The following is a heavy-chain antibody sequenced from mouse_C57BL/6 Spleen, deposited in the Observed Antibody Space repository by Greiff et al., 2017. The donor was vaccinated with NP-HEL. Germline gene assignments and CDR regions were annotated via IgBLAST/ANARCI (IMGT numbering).Heavy chain of an antibody. CDR1: GFTFSSYA. CDR3: ARESTTVVATSYFDY. CDR2: ISDGGSYT. Sequence: DVQLVESGGGLVKPGGSLKLSCAASGFTFSSYAMSWVRQTPEKRLEWVATISDGGSYTYYPDNVKGRFTISRDNAKNKLYLQMRHLKSEDTAMYYCARESTTVVATSYFDYWGQGTTLTVSS. D-gene: IGHD1-1*01. J-gene: IGHJ2*01. V-gene: IGHV5-4*01.